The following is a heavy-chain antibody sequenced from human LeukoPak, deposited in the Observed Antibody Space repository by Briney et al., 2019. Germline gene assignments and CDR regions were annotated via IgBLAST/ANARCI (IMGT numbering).Heavy chain of an antibody. CDR2: ISYSGSI. J-gene: IGHJ1*01. CDR3: SKSSWYCSSLGPRAEYFQH. V-gene: IGHV4-39*01. CDR1: GASITSNNYF. D-gene: IGHD6-13*01. Sequence: PSETLSLTCTVSGASITSNNYFWGWFRQPPGKGLEWIGSISYSGSIHYNLSLKSRVTMSGDTSQNQVSLNLNSVTAADTAMYYWSKSSWYCSSLGPRAEYFQHWGQGTLVTVSS.